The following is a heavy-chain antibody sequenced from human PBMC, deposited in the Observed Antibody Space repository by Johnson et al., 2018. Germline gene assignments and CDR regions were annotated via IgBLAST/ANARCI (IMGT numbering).Heavy chain of an antibody. CDR2: IRSKTNNFAT. Sequence: VQLQESGGDLVQPGGSLKLSCAASGFTFSDSAMHWVRQASGKGLEWVGRIRSKTNNFATAYAASVKGRFTVSRGDSQNTAYLQMNSLKTDDSAVYYCTRTHILAAFDIWGQGTVVTVSS. J-gene: IGHJ3*02. CDR3: TRTHILAAFDI. CDR1: GFTFSDSA. V-gene: IGHV3-73*02.